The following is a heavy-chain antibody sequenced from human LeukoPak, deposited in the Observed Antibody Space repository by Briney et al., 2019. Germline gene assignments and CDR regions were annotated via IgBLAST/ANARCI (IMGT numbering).Heavy chain of an antibody. Sequence: GGSLRLSCAASGFTFSSYSMNWVRQAPGKGLEWVSSISSSSSYIHYADSVKGRFTISRDDAKNSLHLQMNSLKTEDTAFYYCAKLTKKMYSSSWKGGFDSWGQGTLVTVSS. CDR1: GFTFSSYS. CDR3: AKLTKKMYSSSWKGGFDS. V-gene: IGHV3-21*04. CDR2: ISSSSSYI. D-gene: IGHD6-13*01. J-gene: IGHJ4*02.